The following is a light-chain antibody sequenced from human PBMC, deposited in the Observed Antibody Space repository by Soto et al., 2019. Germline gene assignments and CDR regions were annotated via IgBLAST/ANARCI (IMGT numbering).Light chain of an antibody. V-gene: IGKV1-5*03. CDR3: DQYVSYSQVT. Sequence: DIQMTQSPSALSASVGDRVIITCRASQSISNWLAWYQQKPGKAPNLLIYKASTLQSGVPSSFGGGGSGTEFTLTFDSLQPADFSTDYGDQYVSYSQVTFGPGTKVDIK. CDR1: QSISNW. J-gene: IGKJ3*01. CDR2: KAS.